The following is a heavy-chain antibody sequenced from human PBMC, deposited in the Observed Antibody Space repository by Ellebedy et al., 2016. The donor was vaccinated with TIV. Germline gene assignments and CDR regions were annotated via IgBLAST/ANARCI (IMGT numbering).Heavy chain of an antibody. Sequence: LSLTCAASGFTFNRYNMIWVRQAPGKGLEWVSSLSSSTTYISYAESVRGRFTISRDNSRNALYLHMNSLRVEDTAVYYCARDRPSLAALDYWGQGTLVTVSS. J-gene: IGHJ4*02. V-gene: IGHV3-21*01. CDR2: LSSSTTYI. CDR1: GFTFNRYN. D-gene: IGHD3-16*01. CDR3: ARDRPSLAALDY.